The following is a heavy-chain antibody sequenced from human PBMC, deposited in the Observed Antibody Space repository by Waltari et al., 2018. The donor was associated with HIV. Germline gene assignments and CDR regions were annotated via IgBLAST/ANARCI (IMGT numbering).Heavy chain of an antibody. CDR2: LYYRGNT. J-gene: IGHJ4*02. Sequence: QLQLQESGPGLVKPSETLSLTCTVSGGSISSSSHYWGWIRQPPGKGLERFGSLYYRGNTYSTPSSESRVTMSVETSKTQFSRRLSSGTAADTAVYYCAGHSDSGYSVVVVAVDYWGQGTLVTVSS. CDR1: GGSISSSSHY. V-gene: IGHV4-39*01. CDR3: AGHSDSGYSVVVVAVDY. D-gene: IGHD2-15*01.